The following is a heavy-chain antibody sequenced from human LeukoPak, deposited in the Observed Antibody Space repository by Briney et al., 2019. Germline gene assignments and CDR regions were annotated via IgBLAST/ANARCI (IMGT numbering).Heavy chain of an antibody. CDR1: GFTFSSYS. D-gene: IGHD2-21*02. Sequence: GGSLRLSCAASGFTFSSYSMNWVRQSPGKGLEWISSVSNNNAIFYADSVRGRFTISRDNARNSLYLQMFSLRVEDTAVYYCAREHTRGGDLDCWGQGAQITVSS. J-gene: IGHJ4*02. CDR2: VSNNNAI. V-gene: IGHV3-69-1*01. CDR3: AREHTRGGDLDC.